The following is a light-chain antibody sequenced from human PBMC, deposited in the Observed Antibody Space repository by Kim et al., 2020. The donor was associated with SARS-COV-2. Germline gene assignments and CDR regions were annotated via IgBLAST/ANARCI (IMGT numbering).Light chain of an antibody. CDR1: SSDVGAYDY. CDR3: SSYTNSDTFV. V-gene: IGLV2-14*03. J-gene: IGLJ1*01. Sequence: QSALTQPASVSGSPGQSITISCTGTSSDVGAYDYVSWYQQQPGKAPKFMIYDVSKRPSGVSDRFSGSKSGNTASLTISGLQAEDEADYYCSSYTNSDTFVFGSGTKATVL. CDR2: DVS.